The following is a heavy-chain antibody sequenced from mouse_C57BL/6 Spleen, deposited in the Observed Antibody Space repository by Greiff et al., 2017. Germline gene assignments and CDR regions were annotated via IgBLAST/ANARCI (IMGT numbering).Heavy chain of an antibody. Sequence: VQLQQSGAELARPGASVKLSCKASGYTFTSYGISWVKQRTGQGLEWIGEIYPRSGTTYYNEKFKGKATLTADKYSSTAYMELRSLTSDDSAVYFCARSDGSNIYAMDYWGQGTSVTVSS. V-gene: IGHV1-81*01. D-gene: IGHD1-1*01. CDR2: IYPRSGTT. J-gene: IGHJ4*01. CDR3: ARSDGSNIYAMDY. CDR1: GYTFTSYG.